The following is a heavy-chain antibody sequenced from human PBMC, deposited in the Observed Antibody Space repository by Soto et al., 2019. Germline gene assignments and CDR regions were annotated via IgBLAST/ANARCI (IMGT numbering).Heavy chain of an antibody. J-gene: IGHJ6*02. V-gene: IGHV4-30-4*01. CDR3: ARVKGFHVAPYYYYGMDV. Sequence: PSETMYLTCTVSVGSISSGDYYWSWIRQPPGKGLEWIGYIYYSGSTYYNPSLKSRVTISVDTSKNQFSLKLSSVTAADTAVYYCARVKGFHVAPYYYYGMDVWGQGTTVTVSS. D-gene: IGHD3-16*01. CDR2: IYYSGST. CDR1: VGSISSGDYY.